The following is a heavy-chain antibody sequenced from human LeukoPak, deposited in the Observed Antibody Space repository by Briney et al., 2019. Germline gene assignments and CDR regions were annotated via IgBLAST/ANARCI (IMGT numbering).Heavy chain of an antibody. CDR3: ARVQYYYDGSGPEENWFDP. CDR1: GYTFTSYG. J-gene: IGHJ5*02. V-gene: IGHV1-18*01. Sequence: ASVKVSCKASGYTFTSYGISWVRQAPGQGLEWMGWISAYNGNTNYAQKLQGRVTMTTDTPTSTAYMELRSPRSDDTAVYYCARVQYYYDGSGPEENWFDPWGQGTLVTVSS. D-gene: IGHD3-22*01. CDR2: ISAYNGNT.